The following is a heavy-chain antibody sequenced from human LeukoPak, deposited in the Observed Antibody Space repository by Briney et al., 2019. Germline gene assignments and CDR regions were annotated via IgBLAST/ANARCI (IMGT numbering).Heavy chain of an antibody. Sequence: GGSLRLSCAASGFTFSSYSMNWVRQAPGKGLEWVAVISYDGSNKYYADSVKGRFTISRDNSKNTLYLQMNSLRAEDTAVYYCAREPYSSGWYFSYYFDYWGQGTLVTVSS. V-gene: IGHV3-30-3*01. J-gene: IGHJ4*02. CDR2: ISYDGSNK. CDR3: AREPYSSGWYFSYYFDY. D-gene: IGHD6-19*01. CDR1: GFTFSSYS.